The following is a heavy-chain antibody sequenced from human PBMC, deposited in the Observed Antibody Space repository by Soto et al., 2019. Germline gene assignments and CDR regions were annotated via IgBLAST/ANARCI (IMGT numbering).Heavy chain of an antibody. J-gene: IGHJ4*02. CDR1: GFTFSSYA. V-gene: IGHV3-30-3*01. CDR3: ARESPMTPFDY. CDR2: ISYDGSNK. Sequence: GGSLRLSCAASGFTFSSYAMHWGRQAPGKGLEWVAVISYDGSNKYYADSVKGRFTISRDNSKNTLYLQMNSLRAEDTAVYYCARESPMTPFDYWGQGTLVTVSS. D-gene: IGHD3-22*01.